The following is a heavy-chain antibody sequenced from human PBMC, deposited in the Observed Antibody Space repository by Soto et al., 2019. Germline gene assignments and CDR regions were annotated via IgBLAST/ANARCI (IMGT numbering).Heavy chain of an antibody. J-gene: IGHJ6*02. Sequence: QVQLVESGGGVVQPGRSLRLSCAASGFTFSSYGMHWVRQAPGKGLEWVAVISYDGSNKYYADSVKGRFTISRDNSKNTRYLQMNSLRAEDTAVYYCAKEGSDYDILTGSGYYGMDVWGQGTTVTVSS. D-gene: IGHD3-9*01. CDR2: ISYDGSNK. V-gene: IGHV3-30*18. CDR1: GFTFSSYG. CDR3: AKEGSDYDILTGSGYYGMDV.